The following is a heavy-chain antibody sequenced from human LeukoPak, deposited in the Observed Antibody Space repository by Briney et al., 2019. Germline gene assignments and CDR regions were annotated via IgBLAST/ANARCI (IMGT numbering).Heavy chain of an antibody. V-gene: IGHV3-30*18. Sequence: GGSLRLSCAASGFTFSNYGIHWVRQAPGRGLEWVAVISYDGNKKYYAGSVKGRFTISRDNSKNTLYLQVNTLRAEDTAVYYCAKPPDWYCSSPSCHFAAPFDYWGQGTLVTVSS. CDR3: AKPPDWYCSSPSCHFAAPFDY. J-gene: IGHJ4*02. CDR2: ISYDGNKK. D-gene: IGHD2-2*01. CDR1: GFTFSNYG.